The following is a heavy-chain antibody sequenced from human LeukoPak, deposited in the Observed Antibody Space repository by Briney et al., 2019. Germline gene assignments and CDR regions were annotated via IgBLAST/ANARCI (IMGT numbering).Heavy chain of an antibody. D-gene: IGHD1-20*01. CDR2: IYYSGST. J-gene: IGHJ5*02. CDR3: ARDKWNGS. Sequence: PSETLSLTCTVSGGSITGYYWSWIRQPSGKGLEWIGYIYYSGSTNYNPSLKSRVTMSVDTSKNQFSLKLSSVTAADTAVYYCARDKWNGSWGQGTLVTVSS. CDR1: GGSITGYY. V-gene: IGHV4-59*01.